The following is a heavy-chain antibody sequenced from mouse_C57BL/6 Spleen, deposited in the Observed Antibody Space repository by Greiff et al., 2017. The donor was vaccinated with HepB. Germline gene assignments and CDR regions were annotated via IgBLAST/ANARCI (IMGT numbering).Heavy chain of an antibody. J-gene: IGHJ3*01. V-gene: IGHV1-61*01. CDR1: GYTFTSYW. CDR3: ARPYYDYDVAWFAY. Sequence: VQLQQPGAELVRPGSSVKLSCKASGYTFTSYWMDWVKQRPGQGLEWIGNIYPSDSETHYNQKFKDKVTLTVDKSSSTAYMQLSSLTSEDSAVYYCARPYYDYDVAWFAYWGQGTLVTVSA. D-gene: IGHD2-4*01. CDR2: IYPSDSET.